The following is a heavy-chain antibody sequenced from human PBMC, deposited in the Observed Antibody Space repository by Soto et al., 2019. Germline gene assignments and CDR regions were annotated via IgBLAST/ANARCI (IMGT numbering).Heavy chain of an antibody. CDR1: GCTFTSYG. CDR2: ISAYNGNT. CDR3: AKNQGVELVPLATVDWFDP. V-gene: IGHV1-18*01. Sequence: GASVKVSCKASGCTFTSYGISWVRQAPGQGLEWMGWISAYNGNTNYAQKLQGRVTMTTDTSTSTAYMELRSLRSDDTAVYHCAKNQGVELVPLATVDWFDPWGQGSVVTVSS. J-gene: IGHJ5*02. D-gene: IGHD1-26*01.